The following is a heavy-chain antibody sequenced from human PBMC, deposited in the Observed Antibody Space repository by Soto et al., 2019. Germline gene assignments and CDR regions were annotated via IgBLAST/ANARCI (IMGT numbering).Heavy chain of an antibody. D-gene: IGHD2-21*02. CDR2: IYYSGST. CDR1: GGSISSYY. J-gene: IGHJ4*02. CDR3: ARSNCGGDCSFDY. Sequence: SETLSLTCTVSGGSISSYYWSWIRQPPGKGLEWIGYIYYSGSTNYNPSLKSRVTISVDTSKNQFSLKLSSVTAADTAVYYCARSNCGGDCSFDYWGQGTLVTVSS. V-gene: IGHV4-59*01.